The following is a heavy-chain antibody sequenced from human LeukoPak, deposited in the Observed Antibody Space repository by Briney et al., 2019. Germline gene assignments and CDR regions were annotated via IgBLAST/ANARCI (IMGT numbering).Heavy chain of an antibody. V-gene: IGHV1-2*02. CDR1: GYTFTGYY. D-gene: IGHD3-3*01. CDR2: INPNSGGT. J-gene: IGHJ5*02. CDR3: ARSRVLRFLEAVS. Sequence: ASVKVSCKASGYTFTGYYMHWVRQAPGQGLEWMGWINPNSGGTNYAQKFQGRGTMTRHTSISTAYMELSRLRSDDTAVYYCARSRVLRFLEAVSWGQGPLVTVSS.